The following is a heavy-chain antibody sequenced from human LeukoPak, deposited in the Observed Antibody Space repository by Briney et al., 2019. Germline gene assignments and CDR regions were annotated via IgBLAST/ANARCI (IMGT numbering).Heavy chain of an antibody. CDR1: GGTFSTLA. CDR3: AKVRGSDAFDI. Sequence: ASVKVSCRASGGTFSTLAINWVRQAPGQGLEWMGRIIPILGQTNSALKLQGRVTITADESTSTAYMDLSGLRSEDTAVYYCAKVRGSDAFDIWGQGTMVTVSS. J-gene: IGHJ3*02. V-gene: IGHV1-69*11. D-gene: IGHD3-10*01. CDR2: IIPILGQT.